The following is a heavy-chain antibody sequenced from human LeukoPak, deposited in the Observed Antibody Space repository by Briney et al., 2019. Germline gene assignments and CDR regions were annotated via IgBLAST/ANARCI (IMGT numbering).Heavy chain of an antibody. CDR3: ARVDVLRFLESDN. CDR2: INSDGSST. J-gene: IGHJ4*02. Sequence: PGGSLRLSCAASGFTFSSYWMHWVRQAPGKGLVWVSRINSDGSSTSYADSVKGRFTISRDNAKNTLYLQMYSLRAEDTAVYYCARVDVLRFLESDNWGQGTLVTVSS. CDR1: GFTFSSYW. D-gene: IGHD3-3*01. V-gene: IGHV3-74*01.